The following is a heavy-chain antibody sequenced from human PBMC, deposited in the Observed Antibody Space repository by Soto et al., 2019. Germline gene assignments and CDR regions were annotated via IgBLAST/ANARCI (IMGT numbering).Heavy chain of an antibody. CDR1: GFTVSSNY. J-gene: IGHJ4*02. D-gene: IGHD5-18*01. Sequence: EVQLVESGGGLVQPGGSLRLSCAASGFTVSSNYMSWVRQAPGKGLEWVSVIYSGGSTYYADSVKGRFTISIDNSKNTLYLQRNCLRAEDTAVYYCARSPYSYGPIDYWGQGTLVTVSS. CDR2: IYSGGST. CDR3: ARSPYSYGPIDY. V-gene: IGHV3-66*01.